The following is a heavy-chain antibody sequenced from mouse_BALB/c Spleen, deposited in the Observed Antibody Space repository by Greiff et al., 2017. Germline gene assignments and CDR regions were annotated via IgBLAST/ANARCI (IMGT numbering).Heavy chain of an antibody. Sequence: SGAELARPGASVKLSCKASGYTFTSYWMQWVKQRPGQGLEWIGAIYPGDGDTRYTQKFKGKATLTADKSSSTAYMQLSSLASEDSAVYYCASNWDWYFDVWGAGTTVTVSS. CDR3: ASNWDWYFDV. J-gene: IGHJ1*01. V-gene: IGHV1-87*01. CDR1: GYTFTSYW. CDR2: IYPGDGDT. D-gene: IGHD4-1*01.